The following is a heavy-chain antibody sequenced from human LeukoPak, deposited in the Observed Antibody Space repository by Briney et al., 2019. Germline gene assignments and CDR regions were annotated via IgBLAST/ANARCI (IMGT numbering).Heavy chain of an antibody. Sequence: PGGSLRLSCAASGFTFSNKYMSWVRQAPGQGLEWVSVIYTGGDTYYADSVKGRFTISRDDSKNTLYLQMNSLRAEDTAVYYCARDQRYYDNSGYFYYYYGMDVWGQGTTVTVSS. V-gene: IGHV3-53*01. CDR1: GFTFSNKY. J-gene: IGHJ6*02. CDR3: ARDQRYYDNSGYFYYYYGMDV. D-gene: IGHD3-22*01. CDR2: IYTGGDT.